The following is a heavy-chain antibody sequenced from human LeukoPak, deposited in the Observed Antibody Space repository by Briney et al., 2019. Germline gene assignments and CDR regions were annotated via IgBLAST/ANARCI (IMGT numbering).Heavy chain of an antibody. V-gene: IGHV3-53*01. CDR1: GFTVSSNY. Sequence: PGESLRLSCAASGFTVSSNYMSWVRQAPGKGLEWVSVIYSGGSTYYADSVKGRFTISRDNSKNTLYLQMNSLRAEDTAVYYCAREDILTGFDYWGQGTLVTVSS. J-gene: IGHJ4*02. CDR3: AREDILTGFDY. D-gene: IGHD3-9*01. CDR2: IYSGGST.